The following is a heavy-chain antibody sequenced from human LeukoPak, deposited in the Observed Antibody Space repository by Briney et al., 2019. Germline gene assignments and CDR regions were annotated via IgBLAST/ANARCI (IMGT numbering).Heavy chain of an antibody. CDR1: GGTFSSYA. CDR3: ARDTVTTSSYYYYGMDV. V-gene: IGHV1-2*02. Sequence: ASVKVSCKASGGTFSSYAISWVRQAPGQGLEWMGWINPNSGGTNYAQKFQGRVTMTRDTSISTAYMELSRLRSDDTAVYYCARDTVTTSSYYYYGMDVWGQGTTVTVSS. J-gene: IGHJ6*02. CDR2: INPNSGGT. D-gene: IGHD4-11*01.